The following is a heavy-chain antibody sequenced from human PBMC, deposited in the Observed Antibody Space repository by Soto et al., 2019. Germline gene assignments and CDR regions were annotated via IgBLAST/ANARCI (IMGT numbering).Heavy chain of an antibody. CDR1: GGSISGGVHS. D-gene: IGHD2-8*01. CDR2: IFDSGGT. V-gene: IGHV4-30-4*01. J-gene: IGHJ2*01. CDR3: AREIMPLTNDWYFDL. Sequence: QVQLQESGPGLVKPSETLSLTCTVSGGSISGGVHSWSWIRQPPGKGLEWIGHIFDSGGTYYNPSLTTRLTISVDPSKNQFSLRLSSVTAADTAVYYCAREIMPLTNDWYFDLWGRGTLVTVSS.